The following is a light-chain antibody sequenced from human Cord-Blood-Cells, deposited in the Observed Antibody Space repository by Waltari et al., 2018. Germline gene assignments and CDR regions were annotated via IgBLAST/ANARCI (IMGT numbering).Light chain of an antibody. CDR2: DAS. CDR3: QQRSNWPPST. V-gene: IGKV3-11*01. Sequence: EIVLTQSPATLSLSPGERASLSCRGSQSVSGYLAWYQQKPGQAPRLLIYDASNRATGIPARFSGSGSGTDFTLTISSLEPEDFAVYYCQQRSNWPPSTFGQGTKLEIK. J-gene: IGKJ2*02. CDR1: QSVSGY.